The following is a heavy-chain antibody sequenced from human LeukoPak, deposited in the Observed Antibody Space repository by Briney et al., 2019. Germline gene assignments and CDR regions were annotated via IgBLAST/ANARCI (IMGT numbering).Heavy chain of an antibody. CDR2: ISVYNGNT. D-gene: IGHD3-22*01. Sequence: ASVKVSCKASGYTFTTYGISWVRQAPGQGLEWMGWISVYNGNTNYAQKLQGRVTMTTDTSTSTAYMELRSLRSDDTAVHYCARSQAYYYDSSGYGGLDYWGQGTLVTVSS. J-gene: IGHJ4*02. V-gene: IGHV1-18*01. CDR1: GYTFTTYG. CDR3: ARSQAYYYDSSGYGGLDY.